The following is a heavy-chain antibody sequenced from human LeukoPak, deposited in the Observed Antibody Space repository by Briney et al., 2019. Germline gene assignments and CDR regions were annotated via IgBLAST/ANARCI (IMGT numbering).Heavy chain of an antibody. V-gene: IGHV4-61*05. CDR3: ARLRGDYGGFDI. CDR1: GVSISSSNSY. J-gene: IGHJ3*02. CDR2: IYYSGST. Sequence: SETLSLTCTVSGVSISSSNSYWGWIRQPPGKGLEWIGYIYYSGSTNYNPSLKSRVTISVDTSKNQFSLKLSSVTAADTAVYYCARLRGDYGGFDIWGQGTMVTVSS. D-gene: IGHD4-17*01.